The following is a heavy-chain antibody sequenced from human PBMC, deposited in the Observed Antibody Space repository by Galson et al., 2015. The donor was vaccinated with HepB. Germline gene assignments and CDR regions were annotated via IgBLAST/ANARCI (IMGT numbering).Heavy chain of an antibody. D-gene: IGHD3-16*01. Sequence: SLRLSCAASGFTFSTFSMNWVRQAPGKGLEWVSSISSSSSYIYYADSVEGRFTISSDNAKNSLYLQMNSLRAEDTAVYYCARDGSLHLGELVHYYYYMDVWGKGTTVTVSS. V-gene: IGHV3-21*01. CDR1: GFTFSTFS. CDR3: ARDGSLHLGELVHYYYYMDV. J-gene: IGHJ6*03. CDR2: ISSSSSYI.